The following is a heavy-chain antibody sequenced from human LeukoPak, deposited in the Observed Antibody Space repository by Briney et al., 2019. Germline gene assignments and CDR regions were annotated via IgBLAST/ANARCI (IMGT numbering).Heavy chain of an antibody. CDR1: GFTFSSYG. V-gene: IGHV3-30*19. J-gene: IGHJ4*02. Sequence: PGRSLRLSCAASGFTFSSYGMHWVRQAPGKGLEWVAVISYDGSNKYYADSVKGRFTISRDNSKNTLYLQMNSLRAEDTAVYYCAVGSGDSIHPFFDYWGQGTLVTVSS. D-gene: IGHD4-17*01. CDR3: AVGSGDSIHPFFDY. CDR2: ISYDGSNK.